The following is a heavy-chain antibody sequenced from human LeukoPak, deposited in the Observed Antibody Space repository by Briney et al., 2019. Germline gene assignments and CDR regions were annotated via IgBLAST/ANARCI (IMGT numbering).Heavy chain of an antibody. D-gene: IGHD6-19*01. CDR3: AQDLPADPGWGWYRVRFIFHS. CDR2: ISDDGSNQ. V-gene: IGHV3-30*18. CDR1: GFSFSDYG. J-gene: IGHJ4*02. Sequence: GGSLRLSCEGSGFSFSDYGMHWVREAPGKGLEWVAVISDDGSNQYFANSVEGRFAISRDNSMDTVYLHMNGVRPEDTAVYFCAQDLPADPGWGWYRVRFIFHSWGQGTLVTVSA.